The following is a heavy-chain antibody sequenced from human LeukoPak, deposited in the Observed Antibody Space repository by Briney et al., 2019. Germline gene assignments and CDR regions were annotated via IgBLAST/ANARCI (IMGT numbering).Heavy chain of an antibody. D-gene: IGHD3-10*01. Sequence: GASVKVSCKASGGTFSSYAISWVRQAPGQGLEWMGGIIPIFGTANYAQKFQGRVTITADESTSTAYMELSSLRSEDTAVYYCARGLDYTMVRGVIWGHYYYYMDVWGKGTTVTISS. CDR1: GGTFSSYA. J-gene: IGHJ6*03. V-gene: IGHV1-69*13. CDR2: IIPIFGTA. CDR3: ARGLDYTMVRGVIWGHYYYYMDV.